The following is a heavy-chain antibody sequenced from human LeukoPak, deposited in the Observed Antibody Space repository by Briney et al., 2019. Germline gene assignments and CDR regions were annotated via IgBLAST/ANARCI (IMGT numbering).Heavy chain of an antibody. CDR2: IYPGDSDT. CDR1: GYSFTSYW. Sequence: GESLKISCKGSGYSFTSYWIGWVRQMPGKGLEWMGIIYPGDSDTRYSPSFQGQVTISADKSISTAYLQWSSLKASDTAMYYCARREYSGSYYYYYGMDVWGQGTTVTVAS. V-gene: IGHV5-51*01. J-gene: IGHJ6*02. CDR3: ARREYSGSYYYYYGMDV. D-gene: IGHD1-26*01.